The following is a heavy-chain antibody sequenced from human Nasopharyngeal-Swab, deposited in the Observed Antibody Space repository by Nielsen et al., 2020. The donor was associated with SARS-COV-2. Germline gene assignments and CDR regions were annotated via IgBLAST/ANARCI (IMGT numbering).Heavy chain of an antibody. D-gene: IGHD1-7*01. CDR2: IKQDGSEK. V-gene: IGHV3-7*01. CDR3: ARAPYNWNYNRTQLKYYFDY. J-gene: IGHJ4*02. Sequence: RQPPGKGLEWVANIKQDGSEKYYVDSVKGRFTISRDNAKNSLYLQMNSLRAEDTAVYYCARAPYNWNYNRTQLKYYFDYWGQGTLVTVSS.